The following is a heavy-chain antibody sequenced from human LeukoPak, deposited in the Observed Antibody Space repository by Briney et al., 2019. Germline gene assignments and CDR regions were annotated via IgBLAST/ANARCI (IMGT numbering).Heavy chain of an antibody. D-gene: IGHD3-10*01. J-gene: IGHJ6*03. CDR2: ISSSSSYI. Sequence: GGSLRLSCAASGFTFSSYSMNWVRQAPGKGLEWVSSISSSSSYIYYADSVKGRFTISRDNSKNTLYLQMNSLRAEDTAVYYCAKAPRYGSGSYLPSYYYMDVWGKGTTVTISS. V-gene: IGHV3-21*04. CDR1: GFTFSSYS. CDR3: AKAPRYGSGSYLPSYYYMDV.